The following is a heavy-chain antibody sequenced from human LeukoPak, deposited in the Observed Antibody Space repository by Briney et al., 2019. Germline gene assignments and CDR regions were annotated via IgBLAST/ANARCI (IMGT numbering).Heavy chain of an antibody. CDR3: ARRLGAVAGSFDY. Sequence: PGGSLRLSCAASGFTFSSYWMNWARQAPGKGLEWVASINHNGNVNYYVDSVKGRFTISRDNSKNTLYLQMNSLRAEDTAVYYCARRLGAVAGSFDYWGQGTLVTVSS. CDR1: GFTFSSYW. D-gene: IGHD6-19*01. J-gene: IGHJ4*02. CDR2: INHNGNVN. V-gene: IGHV3-7*01.